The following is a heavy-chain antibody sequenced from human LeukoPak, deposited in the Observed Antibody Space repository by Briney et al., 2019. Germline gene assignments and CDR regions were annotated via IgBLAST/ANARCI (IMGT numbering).Heavy chain of an antibody. CDR1: GYTFTSYY. D-gene: IGHD6-6*01. J-gene: IGHJ4*02. V-gene: IGHV1-46*01. CDR2: INPSGGST. Sequence: ASVKVSCKASGYTFTSYYMHWVRQAPGQGLEWMGIINPSGGSTSYAQKFQGRVTMTRDKSTNTVYIELSSLRSEDTAVYYCVRGGQLVGGFDHWGQGTLVTVSS. CDR3: VRGGQLVGGFDH.